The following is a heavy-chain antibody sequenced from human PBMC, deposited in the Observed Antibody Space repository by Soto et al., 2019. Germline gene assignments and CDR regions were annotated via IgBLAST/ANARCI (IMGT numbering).Heavy chain of an antibody. D-gene: IGHD3-16*01. CDR1: GFSFSSYW. J-gene: IGHJ5*02. CDR2: ITQDGREK. CDR3: AGDGVRNGAYNGWLDP. Sequence: DVQLVESGGDLVQPGGSLRLSCAASGFSFSSYWMTWVRQAPGKGLEWVANITQDGREKYYVASVKGRFTISRDNGKNLLFLQMDSLTPDDTAVYYCAGDGVRNGAYNGWLDPWGQGTLVTVSS. V-gene: IGHV3-7*03.